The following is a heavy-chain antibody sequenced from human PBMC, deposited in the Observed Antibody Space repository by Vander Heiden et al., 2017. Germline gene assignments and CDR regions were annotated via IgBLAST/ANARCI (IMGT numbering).Heavy chain of an antibody. V-gene: IGHV3-15*01. CDR2: MKSKTHGGTA. CDR3: TTGSLVVETGSEDH. CDR1: GFTFSNAW. D-gene: IGHD2-21*02. J-gene: IGHJ4*02. Sequence: EVHLVESGGGLVMPGGSLRLSCAASGFTFSNAWLSWCRQTPGKGLEWVGRMKSKTHGGTADYAAPVKGRFTISRDDSRNTLYLQMNILKVEDTAVYYGTTGSLVVETGSEDHWGQGTLVTVSS.